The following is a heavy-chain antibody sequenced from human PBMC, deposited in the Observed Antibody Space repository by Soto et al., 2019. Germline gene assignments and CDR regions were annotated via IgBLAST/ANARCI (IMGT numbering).Heavy chain of an antibody. CDR2: ISSSSSYI. CDR1: GFTFSSYS. Sequence: GGSLRLSCAASGFTFSSYSMNWVRQAPGKGLEWVSSISSSSSYIYYADSVKGRFTISRDNAKNSLYLQMNSLRAEDTAVYYCAGGEVGFWSGYYTGMMGPIFDYWGQGTLVTVSS. D-gene: IGHD3-3*01. V-gene: IGHV3-21*01. CDR3: AGGEVGFWSGYYTGMMGPIFDY. J-gene: IGHJ4*02.